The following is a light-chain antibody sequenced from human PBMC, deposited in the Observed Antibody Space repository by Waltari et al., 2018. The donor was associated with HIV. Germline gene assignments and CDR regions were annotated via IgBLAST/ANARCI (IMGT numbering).Light chain of an antibody. CDR2: EVS. V-gene: IGLV2-14*01. J-gene: IGLJ1*01. Sequence: QSALTQPAPLSGSPGQSLTIPCTGPSSDVGGYTQLSRYQQHPGKAPKLMIYEVSNRPSGVSNRFSGSKSGNTASLTISGLQAEDEADYYCSSYTSSSTSHVFGTGTKVTVL. CDR1: SSDVGGYTQ. CDR3: SSYTSSSTSHV.